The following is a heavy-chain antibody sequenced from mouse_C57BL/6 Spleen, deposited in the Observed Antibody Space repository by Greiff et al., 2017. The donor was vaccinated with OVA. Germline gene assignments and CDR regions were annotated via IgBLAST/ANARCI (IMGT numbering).Heavy chain of an antibody. Sequence: QVQLQQPGAELVKPGASVKLSCKASGYTFTSYWMHWVKQRPGQGLEWIGMIHPNSGSTNYNEKFKSKATLTVDKSSSTAYMQLSSLTSEDSAVYYGARGGYYGSSRYFDVWGTGTTVTVSS. CDR3: ARGGYYGSSRYFDV. CDR2: IHPNSGST. CDR1: GYTFTSYW. V-gene: IGHV1-64*01. J-gene: IGHJ1*03. D-gene: IGHD1-1*01.